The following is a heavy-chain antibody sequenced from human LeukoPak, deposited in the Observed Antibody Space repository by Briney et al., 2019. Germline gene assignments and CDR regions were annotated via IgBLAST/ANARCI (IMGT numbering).Heavy chain of an antibody. Sequence: GASVKVSCKSSGGTFSSYAISWVRQAPGQGLEWMGRIIPILGIANYAQKFQGRVTITADKSTSTAYMELSSLRSEDTAVYYCARESSCGGDCPTGIPYYFDYWGQGTLVTVSS. CDR2: IIPILGIA. J-gene: IGHJ4*02. V-gene: IGHV1-69*04. CDR1: GGTFSSYA. D-gene: IGHD2-21*02. CDR3: ARESSCGGDCPTGIPYYFDY.